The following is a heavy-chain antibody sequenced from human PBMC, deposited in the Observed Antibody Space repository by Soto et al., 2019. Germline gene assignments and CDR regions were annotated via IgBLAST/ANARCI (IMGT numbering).Heavy chain of an antibody. J-gene: IGHJ4*02. Sequence: QVQLVQSGAEVKKPGASVKVSCKASGYTFTSYDINWVRQATGQCLEWMGWMSPNSGNTGYAQKFQGRVTMTRNTSIGTAYRELSSLRSEDTAVYYCARGVSCGGDCYRDWGQGTPVTVSS. V-gene: IGHV1-8*01. CDR3: ARGVSCGGDCYRD. D-gene: IGHD2-21*02. CDR2: MSPNSGNT. CDR1: GYTFTSYD.